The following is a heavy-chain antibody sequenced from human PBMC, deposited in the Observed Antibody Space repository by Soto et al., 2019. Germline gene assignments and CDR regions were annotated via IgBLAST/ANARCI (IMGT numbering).Heavy chain of an antibody. Sequence: GGSLRLSCAASGFSFSNYGMHWVRQAPGKGLEWVAVISYDGSNRYYADSVKGRFTISRDHSKNTLYLQMNSLRAEDTAVYYCAKDRGSAAAVIPMYYFDYWGQGTLVTVSS. CDR3: AKDRGSAAAVIPMYYFDY. D-gene: IGHD6-13*01. CDR2: ISYDGSNR. CDR1: GFSFSNYG. J-gene: IGHJ4*02. V-gene: IGHV3-30*18.